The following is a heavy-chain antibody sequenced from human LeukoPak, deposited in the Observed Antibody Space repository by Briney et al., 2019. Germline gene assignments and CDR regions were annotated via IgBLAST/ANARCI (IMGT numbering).Heavy chain of an antibody. CDR3: ARGGLWFGELLPHFDY. CDR2: ISCDGSNK. J-gene: IGHJ4*02. V-gene: IGHV3-30-3*01. D-gene: IGHD3-10*01. Sequence: GGSLRLSCAASGFTFSSYAMHWVRQAPGKGLEWVAVISCDGSNKYYADSVKGRFTISRDNSKNTLYLQMNSLRAEDTAVYYCARGGLWFGELLPHFDYWGQGTLVTVSS. CDR1: GFTFSSYA.